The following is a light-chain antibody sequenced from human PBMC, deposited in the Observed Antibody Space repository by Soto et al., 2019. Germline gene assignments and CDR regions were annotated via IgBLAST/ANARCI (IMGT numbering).Light chain of an antibody. CDR1: SSDVGGYPY. Sequence: SVLTQPASVSGSPGQSITISCTGTSSDVGGYPYVSWYQQHPGKAPKLMIYEVTNRPSGVSNRFSGSKSGNTASLTISGLQAEDEADYYCSSYTGTSTLFGGGTKVTVL. V-gene: IGLV2-14*01. J-gene: IGLJ2*01. CDR2: EVT. CDR3: SSYTGTSTL.